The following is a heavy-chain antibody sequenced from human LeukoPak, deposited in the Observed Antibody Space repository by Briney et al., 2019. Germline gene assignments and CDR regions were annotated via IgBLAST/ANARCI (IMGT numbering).Heavy chain of an antibody. CDR3: ATSVDTAMDD. CDR1: GGSISSGGYY. Sequence: PSETLSLTCTVSGGSISSGGYYWRWIRQPPGKGLEWIGYIYYSGSTNYNPSLKSRVTISVDTSKNQFSLKLSSVTAADTAVYYCATSVDTAMDDWGQGTLVTVSS. V-gene: IGHV4-61*08. D-gene: IGHD5-18*01. J-gene: IGHJ1*01. CDR2: IYYSGST.